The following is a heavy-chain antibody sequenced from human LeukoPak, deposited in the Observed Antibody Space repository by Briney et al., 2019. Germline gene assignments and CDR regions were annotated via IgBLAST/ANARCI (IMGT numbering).Heavy chain of an antibody. V-gene: IGHV5-51*03. D-gene: IGHD6-13*01. Sequence: PGESLKISCKGSGYTFTSYWIGWLRQMPGKGLEWMGIIYPGDSDTRYSPSFQGQVTISADKSISTAYLQWSSLKASDTAMYYCARRGIAAAGTNWFDPWGQGTLVTVSS. CDR2: IYPGDSDT. CDR1: GYTFTSYW. J-gene: IGHJ5*02. CDR3: ARRGIAAAGTNWFDP.